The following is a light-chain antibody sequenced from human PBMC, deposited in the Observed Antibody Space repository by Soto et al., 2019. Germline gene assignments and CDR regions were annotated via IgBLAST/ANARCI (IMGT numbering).Light chain of an antibody. Sequence: QSALTQPPSVSGSPGQSVTISCTGTSSDVGSHNRVSWYQQPPGTAPKVIIYEVSNRPSGVPDRFSGSKSGNTASLTISGLQPEDEADYYCYSFTSSNTYVFGTGTKVTVL. V-gene: IGLV2-18*02. CDR3: YSFTSSNTYV. J-gene: IGLJ1*01. CDR2: EVS. CDR1: SSDVGSHNR.